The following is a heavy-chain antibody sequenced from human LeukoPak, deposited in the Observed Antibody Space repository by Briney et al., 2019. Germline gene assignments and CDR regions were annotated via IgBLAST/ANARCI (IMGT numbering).Heavy chain of an antibody. Sequence: PGGSLRLSCAASGFTFSSYWMSWVRQAPGKGLEWVANIKQDGSEKYYVDSVRGRFSISRDSAKNSLYLQMNSLRAEDTAVYYCARDRSLGYCSSTSCYEGPPSDYYYGMDVWGKGTTVTVSS. CDR2: IKQDGSEK. CDR3: ARDRSLGYCSSTSCYEGPPSDYYYGMDV. D-gene: IGHD2-2*01. V-gene: IGHV3-7*01. J-gene: IGHJ6*04. CDR1: GFTFSSYW.